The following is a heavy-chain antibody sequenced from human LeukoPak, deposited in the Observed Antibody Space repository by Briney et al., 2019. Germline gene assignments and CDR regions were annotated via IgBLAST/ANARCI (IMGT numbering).Heavy chain of an antibody. CDR1: GSSISSYY. Sequence: SETLSLTCTVSGSSISSYYWSWIRQPPGKGLEWIRYISYSGSTNYNPSLKSRVTISVDMSKNQFSLKLSSVTAADTAVYYCARTGGYNSPLGYWGQGTLVTVSS. D-gene: IGHD5-24*01. CDR3: ARTGGYNSPLGY. V-gene: IGHV4-59*01. CDR2: ISYSGST. J-gene: IGHJ4*02.